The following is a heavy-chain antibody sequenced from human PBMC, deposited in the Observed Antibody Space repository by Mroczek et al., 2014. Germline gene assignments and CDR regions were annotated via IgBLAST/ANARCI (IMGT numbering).Heavy chain of an antibody. V-gene: IGHV4-39*01. CDR3: ARHPLTITKRVDWYFDL. CDR2: IYYSGST. J-gene: IGHJ2*01. D-gene: IGHD4/OR15-4a*01. CDR1: GGSISSSSYY. Sequence: QVQLQESGPGLVKPSETLSLTCTVSGGSISSSSYYWGWIRQPPGKGLEWIGSIYYSGSTYYNPSLKSRVTISVDTSKNQFSLKLSSVTAADTAVYYCARHPLTITKRVDWYFDLWGRGTLVTVSS.